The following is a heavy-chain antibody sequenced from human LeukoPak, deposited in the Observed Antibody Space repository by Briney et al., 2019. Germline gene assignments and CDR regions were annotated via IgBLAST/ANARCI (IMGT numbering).Heavy chain of an antibody. V-gene: IGHV3-53*01. CDR2: IYSGGST. CDR3: AREGSSSWSDAFDI. CDR1: GFTVSNNY. Sequence: GGSLRLSCAASGFTVSNNYMNWVRQAPGKGLEWVSLIYSGGSTYYADSVKGRFTISRDNSKNTLYLQMNSLRAEDTAVYYCAREGSSSWSDAFDIWGQGTMVTVSS. D-gene: IGHD6-13*01. J-gene: IGHJ3*02.